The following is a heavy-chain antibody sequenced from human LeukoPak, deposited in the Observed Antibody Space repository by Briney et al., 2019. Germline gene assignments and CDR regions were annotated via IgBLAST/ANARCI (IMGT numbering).Heavy chain of an antibody. CDR3: ARGGPLRYFDWLFGGGDVEDY. CDR2: ISTYNGET. J-gene: IGHJ4*02. V-gene: IGHV1-18*01. D-gene: IGHD3-9*01. CDR1: VYTFTSYG. Sequence: ASVKVSCKAPVYTFTSYGISAVRPAPRQGLWWMGWISTYNGETNYAQKLQGRVTMTTDTSTSTAYMELRSLRSDDTAVYYCARGGPLRYFDWLFGGGDVEDYWGQGTLVTVSS.